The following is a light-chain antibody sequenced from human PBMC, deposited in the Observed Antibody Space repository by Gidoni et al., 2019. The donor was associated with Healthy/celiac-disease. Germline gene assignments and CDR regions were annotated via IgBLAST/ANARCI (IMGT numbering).Light chain of an antibody. V-gene: IGKV4-1*01. CDR1: QIVLYSSNNKNY. J-gene: IGKJ4*01. Sequence: DIVMTQSPDSLAVSLGERATINCKSSQIVLYSSNNKNYLAWYQQKPGQPPKLLIYWASTRESGVPDRFSGSGSGTDFTLTISSLQAEDVAVYYCQQYYSTPPAFXGXTKVEIK. CDR3: QQYYSTPPA. CDR2: WAS.